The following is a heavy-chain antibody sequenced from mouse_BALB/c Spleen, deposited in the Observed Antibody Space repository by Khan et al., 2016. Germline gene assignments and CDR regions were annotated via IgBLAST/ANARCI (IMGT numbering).Heavy chain of an antibody. V-gene: IGHV1-77*01. CDR1: GYTFTDYY. J-gene: IGHJ4*01. CDR3: ARSYYGYFAMDY. Sequence: QVQLQQSGTELPRPGASVKLSCKASGYTFTDYYLHWVKQWTGQGLAWIGEILPGSGSTYYSEKFKGKASLTADTSSSTAYMQLSSLTSDDSAVYFCARSYYGYFAMDYWGHGASVTVST. CDR2: ILPGSGST. D-gene: IGHD1-2*01.